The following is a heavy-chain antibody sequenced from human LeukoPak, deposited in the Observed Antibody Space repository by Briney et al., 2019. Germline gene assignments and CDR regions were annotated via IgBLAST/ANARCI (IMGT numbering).Heavy chain of an antibody. V-gene: IGHV4-59*08. Sequence: SETLSLTCTVSGGSISSYYWSWIRQPPGKGLEWIGYIYCSGSTNYNPSLNSRVTISVDTSKNQFSLRLSSVTAADTAIYYCARAVSGRFDYWGQGTLVTVSS. CDR1: GGSISSYY. CDR3: ARAVSGRFDY. J-gene: IGHJ4*02. D-gene: IGHD6-19*01. CDR2: IYCSGST.